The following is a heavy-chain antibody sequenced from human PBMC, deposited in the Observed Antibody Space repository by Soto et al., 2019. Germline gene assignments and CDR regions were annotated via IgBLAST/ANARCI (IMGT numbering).Heavy chain of an antibody. J-gene: IGHJ4*02. Sequence: SETLSLTCTVSGGSISSYYWNGIRQSPGKGLEWIGYIYYSGSTNYNPSLKSRVTISVDTSKNQFSLKLSSVTAADTAVYYCARDGSNSSGWKSFDYWGQGTLDTVSS. CDR1: GGSISSYY. V-gene: IGHV4-59*01. D-gene: IGHD6-19*01. CDR2: IYYSGST. CDR3: ARDGSNSSGWKSFDY.